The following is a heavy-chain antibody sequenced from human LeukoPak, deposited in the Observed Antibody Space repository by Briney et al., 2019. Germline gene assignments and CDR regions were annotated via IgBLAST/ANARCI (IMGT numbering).Heavy chain of an antibody. D-gene: IGHD3-10*01. J-gene: IGHJ4*02. V-gene: IGHV3-30*18. CDR3: AKDLRYYGSGSYLGFDY. CDR1: GFTFSSYG. CDR2: ISYDGSNK. Sequence: GRSLRLSCAASGFTFSSYGMHWVRQAPGKGLEWVAVISYDGSNKYYADSVKGRFTISRDNSKNTLYLQMNSLRAEDTAVYYCAKDLRYYGSGSYLGFDYWGQGPWSPSPQ.